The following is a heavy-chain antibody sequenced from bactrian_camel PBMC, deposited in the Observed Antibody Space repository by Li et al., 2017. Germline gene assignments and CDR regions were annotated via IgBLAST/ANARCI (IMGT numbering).Heavy chain of an antibody. CDR1: GFIFSSYW. CDR3: AADLDLRRLCLLNRNYEGFWDY. CDR2: IPSAGGTT. D-gene: IGHD4*01. Sequence: VQLVESGGGLVQPGGSLGLSCAASGFIFSSYWMYWVRQAPGKGLEWVSAIPSAGGTTYFADSVKGRFTISRDSAENTLYLQMDSLKPEDTAMYYSAADLDLRRLCLLNRNYEGFWDYWGQGTQVTVS. V-gene: IGHV3S1*01. J-gene: IGHJ4*01.